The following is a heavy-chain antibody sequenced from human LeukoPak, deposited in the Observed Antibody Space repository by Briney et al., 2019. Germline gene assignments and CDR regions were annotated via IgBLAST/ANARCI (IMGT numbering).Heavy chain of an antibody. CDR1: GFSFSNYA. D-gene: IGHD1-14*01. V-gene: IGHV3-33*08. CDR2: IWYDGSNK. J-gene: IGHJ4*02. CDR3: AAGEPYVY. Sequence: GGSLRLSCVPSGFSFSNYAMSWVRQAPGKGLEWVAIIWYDGSNKYYADSVKGRFTVSRDNSKNTLYLQMNSLRAEDTAVYYCAAGEPYVYWGQGTLVTVSS.